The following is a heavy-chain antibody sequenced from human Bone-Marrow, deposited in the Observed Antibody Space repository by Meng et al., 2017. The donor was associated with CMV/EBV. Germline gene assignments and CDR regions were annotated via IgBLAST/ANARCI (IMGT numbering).Heavy chain of an antibody. V-gene: IGHV4-39*07. Sequence: SETLSLTRIVACGSKRSSSYYWGWIRQPPGKGLEWIGSIYYSGSTYYNPSLKSRVTISVDTSKNQFSLKLSSVTAADTAVYYCARDLYNCSSTSCYRGMDVWGQGTTVTVSS. CDR3: ARDLYNCSSTSCYRGMDV. CDR1: CGSKRSSSYY. J-gene: IGHJ6*02. CDR2: IYYSGST. D-gene: IGHD2-2*01.